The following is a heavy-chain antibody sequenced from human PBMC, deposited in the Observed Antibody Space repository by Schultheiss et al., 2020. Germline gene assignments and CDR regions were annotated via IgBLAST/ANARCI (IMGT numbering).Heavy chain of an antibody. D-gene: IGHD2-2*02. CDR3: AREYCSSTSCYRRDYYYYGMDV. Sequence: GGSLRLSCAASGFTFSSYGMHWVRQAPGKGLEWVAVISYDGSNKYYADSVKGRFTISRDNSKNTLYLQMNSLRAEDTAVYYCAREYCSSTSCYRRDYYYYGMDVWGQGTTVTVSS. CDR1: GFTFSSYG. CDR2: ISYDGSNK. V-gene: IGHV3-30*03. J-gene: IGHJ6*02.